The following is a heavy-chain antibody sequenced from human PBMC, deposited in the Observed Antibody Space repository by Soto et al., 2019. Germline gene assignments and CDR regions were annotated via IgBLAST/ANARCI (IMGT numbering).Heavy chain of an antibody. CDR1: GFTFSDYG. V-gene: IGHV3-30*18. Sequence: QVQLAESGGGVVQPGGSLRLSCAASGFTFSDYGIDWLRQAPGKGLEWVAVISHEGGTQYYADSVRGRFTVSRDNSKNILYLQMDSLRPEDTAVYFCAKEGSPKVSRWDDYWGQGTLVTVSS. J-gene: IGHJ4*02. D-gene: IGHD1-26*01. CDR2: ISHEGGTQ. CDR3: AKEGSPKVSRWDDY.